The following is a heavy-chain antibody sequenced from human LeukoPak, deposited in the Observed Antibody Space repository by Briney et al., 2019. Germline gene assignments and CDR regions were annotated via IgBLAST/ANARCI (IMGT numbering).Heavy chain of an antibody. CDR2: IYYSGST. D-gene: IGHD3-22*01. CDR1: GGSISSSSYY. J-gene: IGHJ3*02. V-gene: IGHV4-39*01. Sequence: PSETLSLTCTVSGGSISSSSYYWGWIRQPPGKGLEWIGSIYYSGSTYYNPSLKSRVTISVDTSKNQFSLKLSSVTAADTAVYYCARGSTMIVPAGVDAFDIWGQGTMVTVSS. CDR3: ARGSTMIVPAGVDAFDI.